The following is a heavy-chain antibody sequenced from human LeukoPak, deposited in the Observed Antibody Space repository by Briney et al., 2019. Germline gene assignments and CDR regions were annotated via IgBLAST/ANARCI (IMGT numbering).Heavy chain of an antibody. D-gene: IGHD6-6*01. Sequence: GASVKVSCKASGYTFTGYYMHWVRQAPGQGLEWMGRINLNSGGTNYAQKFQGRVTMTRDTSISTAYMELSRLRSDDTAVYYCARDLPRYSSSSPADYWGQGTLVTVSS. J-gene: IGHJ4*02. V-gene: IGHV1-2*06. CDR3: ARDLPRYSSSSPADY. CDR2: INLNSGGT. CDR1: GYTFTGYY.